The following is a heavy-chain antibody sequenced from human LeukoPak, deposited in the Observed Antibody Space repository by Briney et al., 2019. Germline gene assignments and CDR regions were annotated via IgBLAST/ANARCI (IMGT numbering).Heavy chain of an antibody. D-gene: IGHD2-8*02. V-gene: IGHV3-21*01. Sequence: GGSLRLSCAGSGFTFNNYSMNWVRQAPGKGLEWVSSIGSSDSYMYYADSVKGRFTISRDNAKSSLYLQMSSLRAEDTAVYYCARVLTGSWDWFDPWGQGTLVTVSS. J-gene: IGHJ5*02. CDR1: GFTFNNYS. CDR3: ARVLTGSWDWFDP. CDR2: IGSSDSYM.